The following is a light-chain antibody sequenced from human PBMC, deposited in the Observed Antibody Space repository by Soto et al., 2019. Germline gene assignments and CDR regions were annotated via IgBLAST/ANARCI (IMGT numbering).Light chain of an antibody. J-gene: IGKJ4*01. CDR2: AAS. Sequence: DIQMTQSPSSLSASVGDRVTITCRASQDISNHLAWFQQKPGKAPKSLISAASSLQSGVPSKFSGSGSGTDFTLTISSLQPGDFATYYCQQYNSYPVSFGGGTKVEIK. V-gene: IGKV1-16*02. CDR3: QQYNSYPVS. CDR1: QDISNH.